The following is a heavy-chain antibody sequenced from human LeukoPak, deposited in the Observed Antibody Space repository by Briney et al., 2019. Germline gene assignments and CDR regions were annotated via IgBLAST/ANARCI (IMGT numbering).Heavy chain of an antibody. CDR2: IHDDGRT. CDR1: GGSMSDSIT. Sequence: PSETLFLTCSVSGGSMSDSITWGWVRQPPGKGLEWLANIHDDGRTAPNPSLRSRLTISQDRSKNQFSLKVSSVTAADTAFYYCAKVLTAAGLDLWGQGILVTVSS. D-gene: IGHD6-25*01. CDR3: AKVLTAAGLDL. V-gene: IGHV4/OR15-8*01. J-gene: IGHJ5*02.